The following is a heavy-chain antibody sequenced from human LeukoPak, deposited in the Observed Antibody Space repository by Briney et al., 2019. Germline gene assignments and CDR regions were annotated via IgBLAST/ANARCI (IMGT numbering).Heavy chain of an antibody. Sequence: GGSLRLSCAASAFTFSSYSMNWVRQAPGKGLEWVSSISSSSSYIYYADSVKGRFTISRDNAKNSLYLQMNSLRAEDTAVYYCARVRWESAHDAFDIWGQGTMVTVSS. CDR3: ARVRWESAHDAFDI. J-gene: IGHJ3*02. D-gene: IGHD4-23*01. CDR2: ISSSSSYI. V-gene: IGHV3-21*01. CDR1: AFTFSSYS.